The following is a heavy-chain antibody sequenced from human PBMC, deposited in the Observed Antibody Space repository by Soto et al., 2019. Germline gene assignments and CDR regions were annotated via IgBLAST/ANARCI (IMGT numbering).Heavy chain of an antibody. CDR1: GFTFSDHY. J-gene: IGHJ4*02. D-gene: IGHD2-21*02. V-gene: IGHV3-72*01. CDR3: ARALGRNGDCTLDY. CDR2: TRDKANSYTT. Sequence: EVQLVESGGGLVQPGGSLRLSCAASGFTFSDHYMDWVRQAPGKGLEWVGRTRDKANSYTTEYAASVKGRFTISRDESKNSLYLQINSLKTEDTAVYYCARALGRNGDCTLDYWGQGTLVTVSS.